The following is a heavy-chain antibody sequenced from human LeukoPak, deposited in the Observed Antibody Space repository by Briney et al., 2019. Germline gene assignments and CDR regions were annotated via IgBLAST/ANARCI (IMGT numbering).Heavy chain of an antibody. J-gene: IGHJ4*02. D-gene: IGHD3-22*01. V-gene: IGHV4-61*02. CDR3: ARASYSYDINGWVPFDY. CDR2: IYTSGST. CDR1: GNSISSGDNY. Sequence: SETLSLTCTVSGNSISSGDNYWSWIRQPAGKGLEWIGRIYTSGSTNYNPSLRSRVTLSGDTSKNQFFLRLSSVTAADTAVYYCARASYSYDINGWVPFDYWGQGTLVTVSS.